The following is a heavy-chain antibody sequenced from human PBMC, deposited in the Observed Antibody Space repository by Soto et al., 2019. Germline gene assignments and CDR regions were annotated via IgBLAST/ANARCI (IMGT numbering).Heavy chain of an antibody. J-gene: IGHJ4*02. CDR2: IYYSGST. CDR1: GGSISSYY. V-gene: IGHV4-59*08. CDR3: ASETYCSGGSCYHGAFFY. D-gene: IGHD2-15*01. Sequence: PSETLSLTCTVSGGSISSYYWSWIRQPPGKGLEWIGYIYYSGSTNYNPSLKSRVTISVDTSKNQFSLKLSSVTAADTAVYYCASETYCSGGSCYHGAFFYWGQGTLVTVSS.